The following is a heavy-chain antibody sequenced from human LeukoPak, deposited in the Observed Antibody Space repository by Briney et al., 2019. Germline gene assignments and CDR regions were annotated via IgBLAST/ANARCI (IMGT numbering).Heavy chain of an antibody. CDR2: IIPIFGTA. J-gene: IGHJ3*02. V-gene: IGHV1-69*13. CDR1: GGTFSSYA. Sequence: SVKVSCKASGGTFSSYAISWVRQAPGQGLEWMGGIIPIFGTANYAQKFQGRVTITADESTSTAYMELSSLRSDDTAVYYCARILCGGDCPDAFDIWGQGTMVTVSS. D-gene: IGHD2-21*02. CDR3: ARILCGGDCPDAFDI.